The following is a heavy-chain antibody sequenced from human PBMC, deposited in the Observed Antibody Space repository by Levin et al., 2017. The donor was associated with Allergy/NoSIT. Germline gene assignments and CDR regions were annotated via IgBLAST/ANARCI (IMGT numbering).Heavy chain of an antibody. V-gene: IGHV1-8*01. J-gene: IGHJ4*02. Sequence: WASVKVSCKTSGYGFSTYEMHWVRQATGQGLEWMGWVDPKNGDTDYALKFQGRVTMTTDTSTRTAYLEMTALTPEDTAVYYCAIGVRDWGRGTAVTVS. CDR3: AIGVRD. CDR2: VDPKNGDT. CDR1: GYGFSTYE.